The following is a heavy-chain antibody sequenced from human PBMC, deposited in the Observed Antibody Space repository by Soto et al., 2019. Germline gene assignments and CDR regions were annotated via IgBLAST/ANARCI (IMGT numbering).Heavy chain of an antibody. D-gene: IGHD2-2*01. V-gene: IGHV3-21*01. CDR2: IRSRSIDM. CDR1: GFTFSNYN. J-gene: IGHJ3*02. CDR3: VRESYLAKAFDI. Sequence: EVQLVESGGGLVKPGESLRLSCAASGFTFSNYNINWVRQAPGKGLEWVSSIRSRSIDMYYADSVKGRFTISRDDAKNSLSLQMNGLRAEDTAVYFCVRESYLAKAFDIWGQGTMVTVSS.